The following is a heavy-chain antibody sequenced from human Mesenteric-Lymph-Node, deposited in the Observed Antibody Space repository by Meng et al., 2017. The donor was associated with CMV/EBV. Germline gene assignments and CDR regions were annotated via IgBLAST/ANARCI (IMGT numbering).Heavy chain of an antibody. CDR3: ARVSYSSSSPFPGYFDY. CDR2: INPNGGST. Sequence: FIGSAFSWVRQAPGQGLEWLGIINPNGGSTSYAQEFQGRVTMTRDTSSSTVYMELSSLRSEDTAVYYCARVSYSSSSPFPGYFDYWGQGTLVTVSS. D-gene: IGHD6-6*01. J-gene: IGHJ4*02. CDR1: FIGSA. V-gene: IGHV1-46*01.